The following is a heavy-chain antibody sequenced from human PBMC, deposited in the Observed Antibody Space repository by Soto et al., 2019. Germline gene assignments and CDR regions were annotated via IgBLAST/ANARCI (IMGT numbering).Heavy chain of an antibody. CDR1: GFTFSDYY. V-gene: IGHV3-11*01. CDR3: ARAISGYCSGGSCYSMDYYYYYMDV. D-gene: IGHD2-15*01. Sequence: VQLVESGGGLVKPGGSLRLSCAASGFTFSDYYMSWIRQAPGKGLEWVSYISSSGSTIYYADSVKGRFTISRDNAKNSLYLQMNSLRAEDTAVYYCARAISGYCSGGSCYSMDYYYYYMDVWGKGTTVTVSS. J-gene: IGHJ6*03. CDR2: ISSSGSTI.